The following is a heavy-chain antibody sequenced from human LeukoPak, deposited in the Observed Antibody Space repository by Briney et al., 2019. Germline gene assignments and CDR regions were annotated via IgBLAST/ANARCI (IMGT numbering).Heavy chain of an antibody. CDR2: ISYDGSNK. Sequence: PGGSLRLSCAASGFTFSSYAMHWVRQAPGKGLEWVAVISYDGSNKYYADSVKGRFTISRDNSKNTLYLQMNSLRAEDTAVYYCAKDAGGHWGQGTLVTVSS. CDR1: GFTFSSYA. J-gene: IGHJ4*02. D-gene: IGHD3-10*01. CDR3: AKDAGGH. V-gene: IGHV3-30*04.